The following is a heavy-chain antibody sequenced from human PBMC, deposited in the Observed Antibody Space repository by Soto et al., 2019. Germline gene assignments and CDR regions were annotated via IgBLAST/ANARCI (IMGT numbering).Heavy chain of an antibody. V-gene: IGHV4-34*01. Sequence: SETLSLTCAVYGGSFSAYYWSWIRQPPGKGLEWIGEINHSGSTHYNPSLKSRVTISVDTSKKQFSLKLSSVTAADTAVYYCARVSGPGYGDYGNYIDFGGQGTLVTVSS. D-gene: IGHD4-17*01. CDR3: ARVSGPGYGDYGNYIDF. J-gene: IGHJ4*02. CDR2: INHSGST. CDR1: GGSFSAYY.